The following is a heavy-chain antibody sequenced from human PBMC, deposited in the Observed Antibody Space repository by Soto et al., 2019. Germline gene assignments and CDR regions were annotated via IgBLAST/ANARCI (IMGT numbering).Heavy chain of an antibody. Sequence: QVQLQESGPGLVKPSQTLSLTCTVSGGSISSGGYYWSWIRQHPGKGLEWIGYIYYSGSTYYNPSLKSRVTISVDTYKIQFSLKLSSVTAADTDVYYCARVTLTTGGFDYWGQGTLVTVSS. CDR2: IYYSGST. D-gene: IGHD4-17*01. J-gene: IGHJ4*02. CDR1: GGSISSGGYY. V-gene: IGHV4-31*03. CDR3: ARVTLTTGGFDY.